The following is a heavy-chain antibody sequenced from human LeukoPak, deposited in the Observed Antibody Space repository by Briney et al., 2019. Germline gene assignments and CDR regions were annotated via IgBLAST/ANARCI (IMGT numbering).Heavy chain of an antibody. CDR2: IYSGGST. V-gene: IGHV3-53*01. J-gene: IGHJ6*03. CDR3: ARARVITAVRLLGKSVRYYYSYMDV. Sequence: PGGSLRLSCAASGFTVSSNYMSWVRQAPAKGLEGVSVIYSGGSTYYSDSVKGRFTISRDNSKNTLYLQMNSLRAEDTAVYYCARARVITAVRLLGKSVRYYYSYMDVWGKGTTVTVSS. CDR1: GFTVSSNY. D-gene: IGHD3-22*01.